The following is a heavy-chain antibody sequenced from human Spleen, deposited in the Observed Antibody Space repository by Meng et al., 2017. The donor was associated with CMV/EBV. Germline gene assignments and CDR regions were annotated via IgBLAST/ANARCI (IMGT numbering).Heavy chain of an antibody. CDR2: IYYSGRT. CDR3: ARQHSGSHPLAILY. V-gene: IGHV4-59*01. Sequence: TVAGVPISTYYWHWVRQPPGKGLEWIGYIYYSGRTNLNPSLESRVAMSVDTSKNQFSLNLSSVTAADTAVYYCARQHSGSHPLAILYWGQGTLVTVSS. D-gene: IGHD1-26*01. J-gene: IGHJ4*02. CDR1: GVPISTYY.